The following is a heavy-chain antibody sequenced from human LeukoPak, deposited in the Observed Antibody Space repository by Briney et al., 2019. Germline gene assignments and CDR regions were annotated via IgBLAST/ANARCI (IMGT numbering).Heavy chain of an antibody. V-gene: IGHV4-59*01. CDR1: GGSITSYH. Sequence: PSETLSLTCTVSGGSITSYHWSWIRQPPGKGLEWIGYIYYSGSTNYNPSLKSRVTISVDTSKNQFSLKLSSVTAADTAVYYCARAEEIATIPFDYWGQGTLVTVSS. J-gene: IGHJ4*02. CDR2: IYYSGST. D-gene: IGHD5-24*01. CDR3: ARAEEIATIPFDY.